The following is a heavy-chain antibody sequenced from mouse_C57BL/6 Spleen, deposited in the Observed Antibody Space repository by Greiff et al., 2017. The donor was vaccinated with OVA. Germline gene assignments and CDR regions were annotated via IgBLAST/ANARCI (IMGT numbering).Heavy chain of an antibody. J-gene: IGHJ2*01. Sequence: VQLQQSGPELVKPGASVKISCKASGYAFSSSWMNWVKQRPGKGLEWIGRIYPGDGDTNYNGKFKGKATLTANKSSSTAYMQLSSLTAEDSAVYFCVYFGGSYCWGQGTTLTVSS. D-gene: IGHD1-1*01. CDR2: IYPGDGDT. CDR3: VYFGGSYC. CDR1: GYAFSSSW. V-gene: IGHV1-82*01.